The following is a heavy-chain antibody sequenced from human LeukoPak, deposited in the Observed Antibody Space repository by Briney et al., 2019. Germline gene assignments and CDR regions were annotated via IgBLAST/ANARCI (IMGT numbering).Heavy chain of an antibody. CDR1: GFTFSSYG. CDR3: AREGIAAAGLLDY. J-gene: IGHJ4*02. CDR2: IWYDGSNK. Sequence: GSLRLSCAASGFTFSSYGMHWVRQAPGKGLEWVAVIWYDGSNKYYADSVKGRFTISRDNSKNTLYLQMNSLRAEDTAVYYCAREGIAAAGLLDYWGQGTLVTVSS. V-gene: IGHV3-33*01. D-gene: IGHD6-13*01.